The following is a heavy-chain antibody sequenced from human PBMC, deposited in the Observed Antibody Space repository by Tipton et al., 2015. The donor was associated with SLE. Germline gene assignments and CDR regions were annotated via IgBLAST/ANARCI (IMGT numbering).Heavy chain of an antibody. Sequence: TLSLTCIVSGGSMSNYYWSWIRQAPGQGLEWLGYIYYRGSTNYNPSLRSRVTMSVDASKNQFSLKLRSVTAADTAVYYCARGLGTMARGLIGQLFDYWGQGTLVTVSS. V-gene: IGHV4-59*08. CDR1: GGSMSNYY. D-gene: IGHD3-10*01. CDR2: IYYRGST. CDR3: ARGLGTMARGLIGQLFDY. J-gene: IGHJ4*02.